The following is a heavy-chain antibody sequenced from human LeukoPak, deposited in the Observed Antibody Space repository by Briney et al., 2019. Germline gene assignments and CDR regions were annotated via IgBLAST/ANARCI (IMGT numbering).Heavy chain of an antibody. J-gene: IGHJ6*02. Sequence: AGGSLRLSCAASGFTVSSNYISWVRQAPGKGLEWVSVIYSGGSTYYADSVKGRFTISRDNSKNTLYLQMNSLRAEDTAVYYCARDLGSSGYYYYYGMDVWGQGTTVTVSS. D-gene: IGHD3-22*01. CDR2: IYSGGST. CDR1: GFTVSSNY. CDR3: ARDLGSSGYYYYYGMDV. V-gene: IGHV3-66*01.